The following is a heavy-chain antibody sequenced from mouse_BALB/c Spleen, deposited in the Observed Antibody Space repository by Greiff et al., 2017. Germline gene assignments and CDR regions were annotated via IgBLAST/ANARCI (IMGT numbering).Heavy chain of an antibody. V-gene: IGHV5-15*02. CDR3: ASSYYRYDGYFDY. Sequence: EVQLVESGGGLVQPGGSRKLSCAASGFTFSDYGMAWVRQAPGKGPEWVAFISNLAYSNYYADTVAGRFTISRKNAKNTLYLEMSSLRSEDTAMYCCASSYYRYDGYFDYWGQGTTLTVSS. CDR2: ISNLAYSN. J-gene: IGHJ2*01. D-gene: IGHD2-14*01. CDR1: GFTFSDYG.